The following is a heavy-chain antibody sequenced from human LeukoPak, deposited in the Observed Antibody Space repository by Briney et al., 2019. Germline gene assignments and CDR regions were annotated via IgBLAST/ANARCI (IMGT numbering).Heavy chain of an antibody. CDR2: ISSSSSYI. Sequence: GGSLRLSCAASRFTFSSYSMNWVRQAPGRGLEWVSSISSSSSYIYYADSVRGRFTISRDNAKNSLYLQMNSLRAEDTAVYYCHVVPAAIWFDPWGQGTLVTVSS. J-gene: IGHJ5*02. V-gene: IGHV3-21*01. CDR1: RFTFSSYS. D-gene: IGHD2-2*01. CDR3: HVVPAAIWFDP.